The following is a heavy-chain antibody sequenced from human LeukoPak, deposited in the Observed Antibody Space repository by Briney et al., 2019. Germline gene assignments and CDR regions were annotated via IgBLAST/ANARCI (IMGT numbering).Heavy chain of an antibody. CDR1: GFTFSSCS. J-gene: IGHJ3*02. D-gene: IGHD1-26*01. V-gene: IGHV3-21*01. CDR2: ISSSSSYI. CDR3: ANLRIVGATRDAFDI. Sequence: PGGSLRLSCAASGFTFSSCSMNWVRQAPGKGLEWVSSISSSSSYIYYADSVKGRFTISRDNAKNSLYLQMNSLRAEDTAVYYCANLRIVGATRDAFDIWGQGTMVTVSS.